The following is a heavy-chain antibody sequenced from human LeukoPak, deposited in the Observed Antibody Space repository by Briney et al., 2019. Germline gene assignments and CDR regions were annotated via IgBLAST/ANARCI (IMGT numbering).Heavy chain of an antibody. J-gene: IGHJ6*02. D-gene: IGHD6-13*01. Sequence: ASETLSLTCTVSGGSISSSSYYWGWIRQPPGKGLEWIGNIYYSGNTYYNPSLKSRVTISVDTSKNQFSLKLSSVTAADTAVYYCAREFSGVDSSSWYEYYYYYGMDVWGQGTTVTVSS. CDR3: AREFSGVDSSSWYEYYYYYGMDV. V-gene: IGHV4-39*07. CDR1: GGSISSSSYY. CDR2: IYYSGNT.